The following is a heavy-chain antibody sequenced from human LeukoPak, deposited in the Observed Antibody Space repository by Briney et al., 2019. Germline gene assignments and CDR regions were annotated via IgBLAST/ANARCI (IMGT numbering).Heavy chain of an antibody. J-gene: IGHJ3*02. CDR1: GGSFSGYY. CDR3: ATPRYYDLDAFDI. V-gene: IGHV4-34*01. Sequence: SVTLSLTCAVYGGSFSGYYWSWIRQPPGKGLEWIGEINHSGSTNYNPSLKSRVTISVDTSKNQFSLKLSSVTAADTAVYYCATPRYYDLDAFDIWGQGTMVTVSS. D-gene: IGHD3-22*01. CDR2: INHSGST.